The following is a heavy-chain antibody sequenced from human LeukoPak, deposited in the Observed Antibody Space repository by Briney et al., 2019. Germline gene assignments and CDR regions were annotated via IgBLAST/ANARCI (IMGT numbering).Heavy chain of an antibody. CDR1: GGSISSYY. Sequence: SETLSLTCTVSGGSISSYYWSWIRQPPGKGLEWIGYIYTSGSTNYNPSLKSRVTISVDTSKNRFSLKLRSVTAADTAVYYCAREQVAARVNRFDPWGQGTLVTVSS. CDR2: IYTSGST. J-gene: IGHJ5*02. V-gene: IGHV4-4*09. CDR3: AREQVAARVNRFDP. D-gene: IGHD6-6*01.